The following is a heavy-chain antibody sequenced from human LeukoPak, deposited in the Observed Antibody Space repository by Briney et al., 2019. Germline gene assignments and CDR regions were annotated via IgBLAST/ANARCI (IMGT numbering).Heavy chain of an antibody. CDR2: INHCGST. V-gene: IGHV4-34*01. CDR3: ARGVRIAAAGTPFDY. Sequence: SETLSLTCAVYGGSFSGYYWSWIRQPPGKGLEWIGEINHCGSTNYNPSLKSRVTISVDTSKNQFSLKLSSVTAADTAVYYCARGVRIAAAGTPFDYWGQGTLVTVSS. J-gene: IGHJ4*02. CDR1: GGSFSGYY. D-gene: IGHD6-13*01.